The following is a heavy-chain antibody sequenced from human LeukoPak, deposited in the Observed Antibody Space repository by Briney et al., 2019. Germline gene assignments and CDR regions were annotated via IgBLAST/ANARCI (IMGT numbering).Heavy chain of an antibody. Sequence: SETLSLTCAVYGGSFSGYYWGWIRQPPGKGLERIGSIYYSGSTYYNPSLKSRVTISVDTSKNQFSLKLSSVTAADTAVYYCARYNYDFWSGYSKWFDPWGQGTLVTVSS. J-gene: IGHJ5*02. CDR1: GGSFSGYY. D-gene: IGHD3-3*01. CDR3: ARYNYDFWSGYSKWFDP. V-gene: IGHV4-34*01. CDR2: IYYSGST.